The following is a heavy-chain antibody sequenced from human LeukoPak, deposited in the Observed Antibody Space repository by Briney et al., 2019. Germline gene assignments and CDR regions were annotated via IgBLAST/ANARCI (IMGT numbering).Heavy chain of an antibody. CDR3: ARTSKLLYYYNGMDV. V-gene: IGHV1-18*01. Sequence: ASVKVSCKASGYTFTSYAMHWVRQAPGQRLEWMGWISAYKRDTNYAERFQGRVTMTTDTSTDTAYMELRTLRSDDTAIYYCARTSKLLYYYNGMDVWGQGTTVTVSS. CDR2: ISAYKRDT. J-gene: IGHJ6*02. CDR1: GYTFTSYA. D-gene: IGHD4-23*01.